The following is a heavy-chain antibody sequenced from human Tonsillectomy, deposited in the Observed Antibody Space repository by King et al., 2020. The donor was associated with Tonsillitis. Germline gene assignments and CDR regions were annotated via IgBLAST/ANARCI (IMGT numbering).Heavy chain of an antibody. CDR1: GFTFSSYE. CDR3: ARDPIVGANFDY. Sequence: VQLVESGGGLVQPGGSLRLSCAASGFTFSSYEMNWVRQAPGKGLEWVAYISRSGRIIYYADAVKGRFTISRDNAKNSLYLQMNSLRAEDTAVYYCARDPIVGANFDYWGQETLVTVAT. CDR2: ISRSGRII. V-gene: IGHV3-48*03. D-gene: IGHD1-26*01. J-gene: IGHJ4*02.